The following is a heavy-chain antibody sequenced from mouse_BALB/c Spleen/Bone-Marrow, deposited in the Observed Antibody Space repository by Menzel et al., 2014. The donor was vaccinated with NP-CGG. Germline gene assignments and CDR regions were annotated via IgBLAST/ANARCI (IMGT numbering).Heavy chain of an antibody. CDR2: INPSTGYT. Sequence: LVESGAELAKPGASAKMSCKASGYTFTSYWMHWVKQRPGQGLEWIGYINPSTGYTKYNQKFKDKATLTADKSSSTAYMQLSSLTSEDSAVYYCARSRTGTYFDYWGQGTSLTVSS. CDR1: GYTFTSYW. J-gene: IGHJ2*02. V-gene: IGHV1-7*01. D-gene: IGHD4-1*01. CDR3: ARSRTGTYFDY.